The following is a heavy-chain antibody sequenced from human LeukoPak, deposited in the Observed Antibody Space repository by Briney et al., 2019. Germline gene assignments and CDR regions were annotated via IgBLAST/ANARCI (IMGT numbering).Heavy chain of an antibody. CDR2: IRSKAFGGTT. Sequence: SLRPSRTASGFTFGDYAGSWVRQAPGKGLEWVSFIRSKAFGGTTEYAASVKGRFTISRDDSKSIAYLQMNSLKTEDTAVYYCSRPYDSSGYYYYFDYWGQGTLVTVSS. J-gene: IGHJ4*02. CDR3: SRPYDSSGYYYYFDY. V-gene: IGHV3-49*04. CDR1: GFTFGDYA. D-gene: IGHD3-22*01.